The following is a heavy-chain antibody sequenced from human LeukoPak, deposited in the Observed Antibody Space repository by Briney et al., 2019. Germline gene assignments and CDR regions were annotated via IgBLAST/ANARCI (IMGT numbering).Heavy chain of an antibody. V-gene: IGHV4-59*01. CDR2: IYHSGST. CDR1: GGSISSDF. Sequence: SETLSLTCTVSGGSISSDFWGWIRQPPAKGLEYIGYIYHSGSTTYNPALKSRLTISLDKSNNQFSLNLSSVTAADTAMYYCARYKTTVVLGAFDVWGQGTMVTVSS. CDR3: ARYKTTVVLGAFDV. D-gene: IGHD4-23*01. J-gene: IGHJ3*01.